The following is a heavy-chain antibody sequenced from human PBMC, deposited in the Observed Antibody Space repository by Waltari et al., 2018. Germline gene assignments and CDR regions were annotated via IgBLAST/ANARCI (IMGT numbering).Heavy chain of an antibody. J-gene: IGHJ6*02. CDR2: IYTSGST. V-gene: IGHV4-4*07. D-gene: IGHD5-18*01. CDR3: ARVLPKGYSDGYGVNGMDV. Sequence: QVQLQESGPGLVKPSETLSLTCTVSGGSISSYYWSWIRQPAGKGLEWIGRIYTSGSTNYNPGLKSRVTMSVDTSKIQFSLKLSSVTAADTAVYYCARVLPKGYSDGYGVNGMDVWGQGTTVTVSS. CDR1: GGSISSYY.